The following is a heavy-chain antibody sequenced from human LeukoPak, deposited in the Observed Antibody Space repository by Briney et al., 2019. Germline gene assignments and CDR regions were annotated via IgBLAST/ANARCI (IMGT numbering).Heavy chain of an antibody. Sequence: ASVKVSCKASGYTFTNYGIHWVRQAPGQRLEWLGWINPGNGNTRYSQSFQGRVTFTRDTSATTAYMELSSLRSEDTAMYYCAKEATVIVVARSYFDYWSPGTLVTVSS. J-gene: IGHJ4*02. CDR3: AKEATVIVVARSYFDY. D-gene: IGHD3-22*01. V-gene: IGHV1-3*01. CDR2: INPGNGNT. CDR1: GYTFTNYG.